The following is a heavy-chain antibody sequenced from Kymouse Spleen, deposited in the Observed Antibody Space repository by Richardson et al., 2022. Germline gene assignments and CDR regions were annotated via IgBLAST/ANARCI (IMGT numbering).Heavy chain of an antibody. J-gene: IGHJ6*02. Sequence: EVQLVESGGGLVKPGGSLRLSCAASGFTFSSYSMNWVRQAPGKGLEWVSSISSSSSYIYYADSVKGRFTISRDNAKNSLYLQMNSLRAEDTAVYYCARDPGYCTNGVCYYYYYYGMDVWGQGTTVTVSS. D-gene: IGHD2-8*01. V-gene: IGHV3-21*03. CDR3: ARDPGYCTNGVCYYYYYYGMDV. CDR1: GFTFSSYS. CDR2: ISSSSSYI.